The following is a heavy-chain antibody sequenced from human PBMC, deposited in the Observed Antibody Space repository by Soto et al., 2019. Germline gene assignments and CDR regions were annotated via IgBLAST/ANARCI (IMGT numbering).Heavy chain of an antibody. CDR2: IYYSGSA. V-gene: IGHV4-59*12. CDR1: GGSISTYY. D-gene: IGHD5-12*01. CDR3: ATRNGYKSYFDY. Sequence: SETLSLTCTVSGGSISTYYWNWIRQPPGKGLESIGYIYYSGSANYSPSLKSRVTISVDTSKNEFSLKLSSVTAADTAVYYCATRNGYKSYFDYWGQGAPVTVS. J-gene: IGHJ4*02.